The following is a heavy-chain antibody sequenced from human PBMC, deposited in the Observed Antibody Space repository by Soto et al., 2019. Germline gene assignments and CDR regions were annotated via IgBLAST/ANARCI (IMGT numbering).Heavy chain of an antibody. CDR3: TTEVGATMGTEDAFDI. Sequence: GGSLRLSCAASGFTFSNAWMSWVRQAPGKGLEWVGRIKSKTDGGTTDYAAPVKGRFTISRDDSKNTLYLQMNSLKTEDTAVYYCTTEVGATMGTEDAFDIWGQGTMVTVSS. V-gene: IGHV3-15*01. J-gene: IGHJ3*02. D-gene: IGHD1-26*01. CDR1: GFTFSNAW. CDR2: IKSKTDGGTT.